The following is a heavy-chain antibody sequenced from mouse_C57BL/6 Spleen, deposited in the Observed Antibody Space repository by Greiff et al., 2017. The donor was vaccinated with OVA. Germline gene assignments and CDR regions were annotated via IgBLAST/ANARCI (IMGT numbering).Heavy chain of an antibody. V-gene: IGHV5-17*01. CDR1: GFTFSDYG. CDR3: ASRITSVNYFDY. CDR2: ISSGSSTI. J-gene: IGHJ2*01. Sequence: EVHLVESGGGLVQPGGSLKLSCAASGFTFSDYGMHWVRQAPEKGLEWVAYISSGSSTIYYADTVTGRFTISRDNAKNTLFLQMNSLRSEDTAMYYCASRITSVNYFDYWGQGPTLTVSS. D-gene: IGHD1-1*01.